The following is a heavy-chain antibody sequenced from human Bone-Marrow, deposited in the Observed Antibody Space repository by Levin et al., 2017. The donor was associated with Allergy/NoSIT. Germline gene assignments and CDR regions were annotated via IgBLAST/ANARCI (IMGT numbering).Heavy chain of an antibody. D-gene: IGHD2-2*02. CDR3: ARDVIVVVPAAIPDYYYYGMDV. V-gene: IGHV4-30-4*01. CDR2: IYYSGST. J-gene: IGHJ6*02. CDR1: GGSISSGDYY. Sequence: SQTLSLTCTVSGGSISSGDYYWSWIRQPPGKGLEWIGYIYYSGSTYYNPSLKSRVTISVDTSKNQFSLKLSSVTAADTAVYYCARDVIVVVPAAIPDYYYYGMDVWGQGTTVTVSS.